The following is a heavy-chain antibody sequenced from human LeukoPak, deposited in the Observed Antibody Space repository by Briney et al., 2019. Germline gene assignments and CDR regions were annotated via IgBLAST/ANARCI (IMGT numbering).Heavy chain of an antibody. CDR1: GFTFSSYA. J-gene: IGHJ4*02. CDR3: AKDLILTGYSFDY. CDR2: ISGSGRST. V-gene: IGHV3-23*01. D-gene: IGHD3-9*01. Sequence: GGSLRLSCAASGFTFSSYAMSWVRQAPGKGLEWVSAISGSGRSTYYADSVKGRFTISRGNSNNTLYLQMNSLRAEDTAVYYCAKDLILTGYSFDYWGQGTLVTVSP.